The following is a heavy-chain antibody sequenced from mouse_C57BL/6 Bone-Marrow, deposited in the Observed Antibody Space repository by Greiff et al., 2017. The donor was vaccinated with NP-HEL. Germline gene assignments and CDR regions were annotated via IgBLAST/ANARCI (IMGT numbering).Heavy chain of an antibody. CDR2: ISSGSSTI. V-gene: IGHV5-17*01. D-gene: IGHD2-2*01. CDR3: AKVFYGYDMDY. CDR1: GFTFSDYG. Sequence: EVKEVESGGGLVKPGGSLKLSCAASGFTFSDYGMHWVRQAPEKGLEWVAYISSGSSTIYYADTVKGRFTISRDNAKNTLFLQMTSLRSEDTAMYYCAKVFYGYDMDYWGQGTSVTVSS. J-gene: IGHJ4*01.